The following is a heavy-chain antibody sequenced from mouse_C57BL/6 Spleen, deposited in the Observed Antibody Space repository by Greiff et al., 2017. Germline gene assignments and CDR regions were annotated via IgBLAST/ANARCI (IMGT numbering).Heavy chain of an antibody. Sequence: VQLQQSVAELVRPGASVKLSCTASGFNIKNTYMHWVKQRPEQGLEWIGRIDPANGNTKYAPKFQGKATITANTSSNTAYLQLSSLHSEDTAIYYGARDYGSSYWYFDVWGTGTTVTVSS. D-gene: IGHD1-1*01. J-gene: IGHJ1*03. CDR2: IDPANGNT. CDR3: ARDYGSSYWYFDV. CDR1: GFNIKNTY. V-gene: IGHV14-3*01.